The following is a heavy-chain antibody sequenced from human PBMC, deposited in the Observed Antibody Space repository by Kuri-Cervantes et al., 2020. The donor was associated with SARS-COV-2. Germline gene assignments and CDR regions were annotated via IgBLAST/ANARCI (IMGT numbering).Heavy chain of an antibody. CDR3: ARGPNCSGGSCYVGLLVY. D-gene: IGHD2-15*01. J-gene: IGHJ4*02. CDR1: GFTFSSYA. CDR2: ISYDGSNK. Sequence: GGSLRLSCAASGFTFSSYAMHWVRQAPGKGLEWVAVISYDGSNKYYADSVKGRFTISRDNSKNTLYLQMNSLRAEDTAVYYCARGPNCSGGSCYVGLLVYWGQGTLVTVSS. V-gene: IGHV3-30-3*01.